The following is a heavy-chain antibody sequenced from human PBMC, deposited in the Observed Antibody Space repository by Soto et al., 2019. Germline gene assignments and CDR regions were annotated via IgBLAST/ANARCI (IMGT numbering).Heavy chain of an antibody. D-gene: IGHD2-2*01. CDR3: ASRTSRGPWFDY. Sequence: ASVKVSCKASGGTFSSYTISWVRQAPGQGLEWMGRIIPILGIANYAQKFQGRVTITADKSTSTAYMELSSLRSEDTAVYYCASRTSRGPWFDYWGQGTLVPVSS. V-gene: IGHV1-69*02. CDR2: IIPILGIA. CDR1: GGTFSSYT. J-gene: IGHJ4*02.